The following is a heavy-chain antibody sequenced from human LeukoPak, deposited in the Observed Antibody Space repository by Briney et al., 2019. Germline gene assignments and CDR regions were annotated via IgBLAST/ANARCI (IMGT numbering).Heavy chain of an antibody. D-gene: IGHD6-19*01. CDR2: IWYDGSNK. Sequence: PGRSLRLSCAASGFTFSSYGMHWVRLAPGKGLEGVAVIWYDGSNKYYADSVKGRFTISRDNSKNTLYLQMNSLRAEDTAVYYCARGGGSGWGEDGMDVWGKGTTVTVSS. CDR3: ARGGGSGWGEDGMDV. V-gene: IGHV3-33*01. CDR1: GFTFSSYG. J-gene: IGHJ6*04.